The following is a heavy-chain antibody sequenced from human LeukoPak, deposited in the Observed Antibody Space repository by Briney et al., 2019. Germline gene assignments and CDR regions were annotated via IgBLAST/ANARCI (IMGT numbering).Heavy chain of an antibody. CDR3: ARDGLKSFSVVPD. V-gene: IGHV4-59*12. J-gene: IGHJ4*02. Sequence: SETLSLTCTVSGGSISSYYWGWIRQPPGKGLEWIGYIYHSGSTYYNPSLKSRVTISVDRSKNQFSLKLSSVTAADTAVYYCARDGLKSFSVVPDWGQGTLVTVSS. CDR1: GGSISSYY. D-gene: IGHD3-10*01. CDR2: IYHSGST.